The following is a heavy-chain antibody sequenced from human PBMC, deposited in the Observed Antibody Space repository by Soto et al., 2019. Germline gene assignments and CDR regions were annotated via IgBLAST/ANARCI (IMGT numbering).Heavy chain of an antibody. CDR2: IYYSVST. V-gene: IGHV4-59*08. J-gene: IGHJ5*01. Sequence: QVQLQESCPLLVKPSETLSLTCTVSGGSISSYYWSWIRQPPGKGLEWIGYIYYSVSTNYNPSLKSRVPISVDTSKNQFSLKLTSVTAADTAVYYCARHSLGYSSSWYPDSWVQGTLVTVSS. CDR1: GGSISSYY. D-gene: IGHD6-13*01. CDR3: ARHSLGYSSSWYPDS.